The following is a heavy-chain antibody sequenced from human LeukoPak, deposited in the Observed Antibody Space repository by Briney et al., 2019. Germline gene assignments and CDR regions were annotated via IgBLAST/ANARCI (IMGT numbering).Heavy chain of an antibody. Sequence: SVKVSYKASGGTFSSYALSWVRQAPGQGLEWMGGIIPIFGAPNYAQRFQGRVTITADESTSTVYMELRSLRFEDTAVYYCARDSEVRRNLWHYWGQGTLVTVSS. CDR3: ARDSEVRRNLWHY. V-gene: IGHV1-69*13. CDR2: IIPIFGAP. J-gene: IGHJ4*02. D-gene: IGHD3-10*01. CDR1: GGTFSSYA.